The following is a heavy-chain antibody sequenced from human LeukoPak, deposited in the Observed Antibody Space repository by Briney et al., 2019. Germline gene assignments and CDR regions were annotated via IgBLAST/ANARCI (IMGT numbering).Heavy chain of an antibody. D-gene: IGHD3-22*01. J-gene: IGHJ4*02. Sequence: GASVKVSCKASGYTFTSYGISWVRQAPGQGLEWMGWISAYNGNTNYAQKLQGRVTMTTDTSTSTAYMELRSLRSDDTAVYYCARDVPYDSRPPLFDYWGQGTLVTVSS. CDR1: GYTFTSYG. CDR2: ISAYNGNT. CDR3: ARDVPYDSRPPLFDY. V-gene: IGHV1-18*01.